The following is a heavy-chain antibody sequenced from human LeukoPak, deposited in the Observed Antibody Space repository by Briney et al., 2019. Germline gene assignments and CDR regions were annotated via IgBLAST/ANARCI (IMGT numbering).Heavy chain of an antibody. Sequence: GASVKVSCKASGYTFTGYYMHWVRQAPGQGLEWMGWINPNSGTTNYAQKFQGRVTMTRDTSISTAYMELGRLTSDDTAVYYCARDDSGSYPFQHWGQGTLVTVSS. V-gene: IGHV1-2*02. J-gene: IGHJ1*01. CDR1: GYTFTGYY. D-gene: IGHD1-26*01. CDR3: ARDDSGSYPFQH. CDR2: INPNSGTT.